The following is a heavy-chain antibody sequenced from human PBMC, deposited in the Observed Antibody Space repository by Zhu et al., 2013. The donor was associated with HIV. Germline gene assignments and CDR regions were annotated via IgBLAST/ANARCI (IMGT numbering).Heavy chain of an antibody. J-gene: IGHJ6*03. CDR2: ISAYNGNT. CDR3: ARGFSGGYSYGPLYYYYMDV. CDR1: GYTFTSYG. V-gene: IGHV1-18*01. Sequence: QVQLVQSGAEVKKPGASVKVSCKASGYTFTSYGISWVRQAPGQGLEWMGWISAYNGNTNYAQKLQGRVTMTTDTSTSTAYMELRSLRSDDTAVYYCARGFSGGYSYGPLYYYYMDVWGKGTTVTVSS. D-gene: IGHD5-18*01.